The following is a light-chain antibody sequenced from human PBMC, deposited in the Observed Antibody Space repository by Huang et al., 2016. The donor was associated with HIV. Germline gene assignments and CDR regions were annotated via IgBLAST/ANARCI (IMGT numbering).Light chain of an antibody. CDR2: DAS. Sequence: EIVLTQSPATLSLSPGERATLSCRASQSIINFLAWYQQKPGQAPRLLIYDASNRAAGIPARFSGSGSGTDFTLTISSLEPEDFAVYYCQQRGDWPLTFGGGTKVEI. J-gene: IGKJ4*01. CDR1: QSIINF. V-gene: IGKV3-11*01. CDR3: QQRGDWPLT.